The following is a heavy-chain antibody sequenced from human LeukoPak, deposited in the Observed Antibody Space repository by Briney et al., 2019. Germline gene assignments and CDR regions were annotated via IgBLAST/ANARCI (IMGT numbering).Heavy chain of an antibody. CDR3: ARGGKWIAAAGKNGDWFDP. CDR2: INHSGST. J-gene: IGHJ5*02. Sequence: SETLSLTCAVYGGSFSGYYWSWIRQPPGKGLEWIGEINHSGSTNYNPSLKSRVTISVDTSKNQFSLKLSSVTAADTAVYYCARGGKWIAAAGKNGDWFDPWGQGTLVTVSS. D-gene: IGHD6-13*01. CDR1: GGSFSGYY. V-gene: IGHV4-34*01.